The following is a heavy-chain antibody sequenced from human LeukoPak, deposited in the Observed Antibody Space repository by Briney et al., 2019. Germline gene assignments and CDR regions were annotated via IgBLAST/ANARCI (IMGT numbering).Heavy chain of an antibody. J-gene: IGHJ4*02. Sequence: SETLSLTCTVSGGSISSYYWSWIRQPPGKGLEWIGYIYYSGSTNYNPSLKSRVTISVDTSKNQFSLKLTSVTAADTAVYYCARVHGHNLGTLDYWGQGILVTVTS. CDR2: IYYSGST. V-gene: IGHV4-59*12. CDR3: ARVHGHNLGTLDY. D-gene: IGHD5-24*01. CDR1: GGSISSYY.